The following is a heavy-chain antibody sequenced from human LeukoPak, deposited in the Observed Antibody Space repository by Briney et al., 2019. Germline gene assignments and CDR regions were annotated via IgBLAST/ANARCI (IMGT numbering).Heavy chain of an antibody. CDR2: IYSGGST. V-gene: IGHV4-39*07. Sequence: PSETLSLTCYVSGSSISSGSNYWGWLRQPPGKTLEWIGSIYSGGSTYYNPSLKSRVIILIDTSKNHFSLTLSSVTAADTAVYYCARSDGYGLVGIWGQGTMVTVSS. CDR3: ARSDGYGLVGI. CDR1: GSSISSGSNY. J-gene: IGHJ3*02. D-gene: IGHD3-10*01.